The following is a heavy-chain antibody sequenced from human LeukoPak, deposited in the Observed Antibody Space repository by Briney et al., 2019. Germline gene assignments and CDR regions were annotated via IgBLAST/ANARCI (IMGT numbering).Heavy chain of an antibody. CDR3: ANRGPLGPNYMVRGVIPRRVYYGMDV. Sequence: GGSLRLSCAASGFTFSSYAMSWVRQAPGKGLEWVSAISGSGGSTYYADSVKGRFTISRDNSKNTLYLQMNSLRAEDTAVYYCANRGPLGPNYMVRGVIPRRVYYGMDVWGQGATVTVSS. J-gene: IGHJ6*02. V-gene: IGHV3-23*01. CDR2: ISGSGGST. CDR1: GFTFSSYA. D-gene: IGHD3-10*01.